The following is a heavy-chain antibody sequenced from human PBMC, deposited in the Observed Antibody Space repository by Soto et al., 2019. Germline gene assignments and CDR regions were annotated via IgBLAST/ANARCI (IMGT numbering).Heavy chain of an antibody. D-gene: IGHD3-10*01. CDR3: ARVGSGAGYYYGMDV. CDR2: IYHSGST. J-gene: IGHJ6*02. CDR1: GGSISSSNW. V-gene: IGHV4-4*02. Sequence: PSETLSLTCAVSGGSISSSNWWSWVRQPPGKGLEWIGEIYHSGSTNYNPSLKSRVTISVDKSKNQFSLKLSSVTAADTAVYYCARVGSGAGYYYGMDVWGQGTTVTVSS.